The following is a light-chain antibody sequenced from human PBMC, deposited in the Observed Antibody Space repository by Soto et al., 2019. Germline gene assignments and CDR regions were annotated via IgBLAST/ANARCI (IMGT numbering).Light chain of an antibody. Sequence: QSVPTQPASVSGSPGQSITISCTGTEVGAHRFVSWYQQVPGTAPKLLIYDVRIRPSEVSNRFSGSKSGDTASLTISGLQAGDEAVYYCASKTTSSTVLFGGGTKLTVL. CDR3: ASKTTSSTVL. J-gene: IGLJ3*02. CDR1: EVGAHRF. V-gene: IGLV2-14*03. CDR2: DVR.